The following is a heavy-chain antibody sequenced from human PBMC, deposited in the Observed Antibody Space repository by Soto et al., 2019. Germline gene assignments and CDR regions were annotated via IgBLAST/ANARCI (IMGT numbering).Heavy chain of an antibody. CDR3: ARAFTSMGRFDY. D-gene: IGHD5-18*01. CDR1: GGSISSGGYS. V-gene: IGHV4-30-2*01. CDR2: LYYGGTT. Sequence: PSETLSLTCAVSGGSISSGGYSWSWIRQPPGQGLEWIGYLYYGGTTYSNPSLKSRVSISGDWSKNQFSLKLNSVTAADTAVYYCARAFTSMGRFDYWGQGTLVTVSS. J-gene: IGHJ4*02.